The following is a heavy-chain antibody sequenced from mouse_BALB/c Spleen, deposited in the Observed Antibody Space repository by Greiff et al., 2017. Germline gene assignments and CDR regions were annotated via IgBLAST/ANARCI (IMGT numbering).Heavy chain of an antibody. V-gene: IGHV1-5*01. CDR1: GYSFTSYW. D-gene: IGHD1-1*01. Sequence: EVQLQQSGTVLARPGASVKMSCKASGYSFTSYWMHWVNQRPGQGLEWIGAIYPGNSDTNYNQKFKGKAKLTAVTSASTAYMELSSLTNEDSAVYYCTGIYYYGSIYAMDYWGQGTSVTVSS. CDR2: IYPGNSDT. CDR3: TGIYYYGSIYAMDY. J-gene: IGHJ4*01.